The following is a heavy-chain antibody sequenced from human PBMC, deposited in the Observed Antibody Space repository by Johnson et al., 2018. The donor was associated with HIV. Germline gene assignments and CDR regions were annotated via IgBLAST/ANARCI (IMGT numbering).Heavy chain of an antibody. CDR1: GFTFSSYA. J-gene: IGHJ3*02. CDR2: ISYDGSNK. Sequence: QVQLVESGGGVVQPGRSLRLSCAASGFTFSSYAVHWVRQAPGKGLEWVAVISYDGSNKYYADSVKGRFTISRDNSNNTLYLQMNSLRAEDSAVYYCARACRDGYTCDVCDIWGQGTMVTVSS. D-gene: IGHD5-24*01. V-gene: IGHV3-30-3*01. CDR3: ARACRDGYTCDVCDI.